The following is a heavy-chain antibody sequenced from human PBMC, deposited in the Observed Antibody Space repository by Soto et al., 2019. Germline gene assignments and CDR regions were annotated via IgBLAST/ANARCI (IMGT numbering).Heavy chain of an antibody. CDR3: ARDLYGSGWYSLDY. J-gene: IGHJ4*02. CDR2: ISYDGSHN. D-gene: IGHD6-19*01. Sequence: GRSLRLSCAASAFTFSSYAMHWVRQAPGRGLECVAVISYDGSHNYYADSVKGRFTISRDNSKNTLYLQMNSLRAEDTAVYYCARDLYGSGWYSLDYRGQGTLVTVSS. CDR1: AFTFSSYA. V-gene: IGHV3-30-3*01.